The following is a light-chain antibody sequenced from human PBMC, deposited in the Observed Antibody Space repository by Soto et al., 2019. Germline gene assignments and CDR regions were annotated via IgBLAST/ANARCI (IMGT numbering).Light chain of an antibody. V-gene: IGLV1-40*01. CDR3: QSYDSSLKSYV. CDR1: STNIGAGYG. CDR2: GNS. J-gene: IGLJ1*01. Sequence: QSVLTQPPSVSGAPGQRVSISCTGSSTNIGAGYGVHWYQQLPGTAPKLLIYGNSNRPSGVPDRFSGSKSGTSASLAITGLQAEDEADYYCQSYDSSLKSYVFGTGTKVTVL.